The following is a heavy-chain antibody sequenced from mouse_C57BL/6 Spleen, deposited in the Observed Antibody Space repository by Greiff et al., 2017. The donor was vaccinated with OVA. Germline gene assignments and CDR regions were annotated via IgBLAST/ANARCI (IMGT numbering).Heavy chain of an antibody. CDR3: ARGDYYGSSPYGYFDV. J-gene: IGHJ1*03. V-gene: IGHV1-64*01. D-gene: IGHD1-1*01. Sequence: QVQLQQPGAELVKPGASVKLSCKASGYTFTSYWMHWVKQRPGQGLEWIGMIHPNSGSTNYNEKFKSRATLTVDKSSSTAYMQLSSLTSEDSAVYYCARGDYYGSSPYGYFDVWGTGTTVTVSS. CDR1: GYTFTSYW. CDR2: IHPNSGST.